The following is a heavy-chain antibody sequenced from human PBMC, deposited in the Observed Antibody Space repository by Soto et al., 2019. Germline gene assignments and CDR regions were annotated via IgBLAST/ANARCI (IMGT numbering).Heavy chain of an antibody. Sequence: QVQLQESGPGLVKPSETLSLTCTVSGGTISRYYWSWIRQPPGKGLEWIGYMYNTGSTVYNPSFKSRVTISVDTSKNQFSLKLNSVTAAETAVYYCARDLWGYCGTDCYPLDVW. J-gene: IGHJ6*01. D-gene: IGHD2-21*02. CDR1: GGTISRYY. CDR2: MYNTGST. V-gene: IGHV4-59*01. CDR3: ARDLWGYCGTDCYPLDV.